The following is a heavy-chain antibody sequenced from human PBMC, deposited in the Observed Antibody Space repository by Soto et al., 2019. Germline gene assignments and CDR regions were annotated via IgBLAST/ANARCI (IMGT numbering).Heavy chain of an antibody. D-gene: IGHD6-13*01. V-gene: IGHV1-69*13. CDR1: GGTFSNYG. J-gene: IGHJ4*02. CDR3: ARGVSVAGHSPSFLYV. Sequence: VASVKVSCKASGGTFSNYGIIWVRQAPGQGLEWMGGIIPLFDTSNYAQKFQGRVTITADESTSTAYMELSSLRSDDTAVYYCARGVSVAGHSPSFLYVWGQGTLVTVSS. CDR2: IIPLFDTS.